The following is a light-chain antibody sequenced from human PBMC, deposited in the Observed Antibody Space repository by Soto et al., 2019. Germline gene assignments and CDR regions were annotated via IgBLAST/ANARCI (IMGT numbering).Light chain of an antibody. V-gene: IGLV2-14*01. CDR3: GSYTSSSTHV. CDR2: DVS. Sequence: QSVLTQPASVSGSPGQSITISCTGTSSDVGGYNYVSWYQQHPGKATKLMIYDVSNRPSGVSNRFSGSKSGNTASLTISGLQAEDEADYYCGSYTSSSTHVFGTGTKVTVL. CDR1: SSDVGGYNY. J-gene: IGLJ1*01.